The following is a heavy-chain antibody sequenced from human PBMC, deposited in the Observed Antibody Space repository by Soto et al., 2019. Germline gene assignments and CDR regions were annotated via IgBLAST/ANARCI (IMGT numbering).Heavy chain of an antibody. V-gene: IGHV4-59*01. Sequence: SETLSLTCTVSGGSIRIYSWSLIRQPPGKGLEWIGYISDTGNTYYNPSLKSRLTISEDPSKNQFSLKLTSVTAADTAVYYCATDRFTRIRGVICTWWYDPWGQGSMVTVSS. CDR1: GGSIRIYS. CDR3: ATDRFTRIRGVICTWWYDP. CDR2: ISDTGNT. D-gene: IGHD3-10*01. J-gene: IGHJ5*02.